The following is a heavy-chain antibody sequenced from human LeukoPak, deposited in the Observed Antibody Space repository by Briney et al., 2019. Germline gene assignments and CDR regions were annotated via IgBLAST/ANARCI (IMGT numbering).Heavy chain of an antibody. J-gene: IGHJ6*02. Sequence: SETLSLTWAVYGGSFSGYYWSWIRQPPGKGLEWIGEINHSGSTNHNPSLKSRVTMSVDTSKNQFSLKLSSVTAADTAVYYCARGLRVRITIFHPKGLDVWGQGTTVPVSS. CDR1: GGSFSGYY. V-gene: IGHV4-34*01. D-gene: IGHD3-9*01. CDR2: INHSGST. CDR3: ARGLRVRITIFHPKGLDV.